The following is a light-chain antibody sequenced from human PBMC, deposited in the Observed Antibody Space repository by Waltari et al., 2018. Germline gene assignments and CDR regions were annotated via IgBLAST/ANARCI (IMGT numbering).Light chain of an antibody. V-gene: IGLV2-11*01. J-gene: IGLJ2*01. Sequence: QSALTQPRPVSGSPGQSVTISCPGTSSDVGGYNYVSWYQQHPGKAPKLMIYDVSKRPSGVPDRFSGSKSGNTASLTISGLQAEDEADYYCCSYAGSYTSLFGGGTKLTVL. CDR3: CSYAGSYTSL. CDR1: SSDVGGYNY. CDR2: DVS.